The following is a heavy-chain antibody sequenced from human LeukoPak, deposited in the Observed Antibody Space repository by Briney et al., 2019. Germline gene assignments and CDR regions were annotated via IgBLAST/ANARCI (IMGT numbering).Heavy chain of an antibody. V-gene: IGHV3-64*01. Sequence: GSLRLSCAASGFTFSDYAMHWVRQAPGKKLEYVSTISSNGDITYYATSVKGRFTISRNNAKNSLYLQMNSLRAEDTALYYCAREGPYDSSGYYDYWGRGTLVTVSS. CDR2: ISSNGDIT. CDR1: GFTFSDYA. J-gene: IGHJ4*02. CDR3: AREGPYDSSGYYDY. D-gene: IGHD3-22*01.